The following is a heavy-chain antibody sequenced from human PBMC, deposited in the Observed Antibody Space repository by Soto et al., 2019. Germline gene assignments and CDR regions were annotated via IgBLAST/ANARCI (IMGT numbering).Heavy chain of an antibody. CDR2: ISTYNDNT. V-gene: IGHV1-18*01. D-gene: IGHD3-10*01. CDR1: GYTFTSYG. J-gene: IGHJ6*02. CDR3: ARFQITMVRGVMRNYYFGLDV. Sequence: ASVKGSCKASGYTFTSYGITWVRQAPGQGLEWMGWISTYNDNTNYAQKLQGRVTMTTDTSTSTAYMELRSLRSDDAALYYCARFQITMVRGVMRNYYFGLDVWGQGTTVTVSS.